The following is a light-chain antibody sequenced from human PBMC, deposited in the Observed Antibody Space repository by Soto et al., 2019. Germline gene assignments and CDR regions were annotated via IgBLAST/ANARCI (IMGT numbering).Light chain of an antibody. V-gene: IGKV2-28*01. CDR1: QSLVHSNGYKY. CDR3: QQSYDWLT. J-gene: IGKJ4*01. CDR2: VAS. Sequence: DIVMTQSPLSLPATAGETASISCRSSQSLVHSNGYKYLEWYLQKPEQSPQLLIYVASNRASGVPNRFSGSGSGKDFTLKISRVDADDVGVYYCQQSYDWLTFGGGTEVEIK.